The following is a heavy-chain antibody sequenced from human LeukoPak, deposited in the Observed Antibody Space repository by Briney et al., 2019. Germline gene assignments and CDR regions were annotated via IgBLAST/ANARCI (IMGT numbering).Heavy chain of an antibody. V-gene: IGHV3-64*01. CDR3: ARENSPLRLSTSCYRFDY. J-gene: IGHJ4*02. D-gene: IGHD2-2*01. CDR2: ISSNGGST. CDR1: GFTFSSYA. Sequence: GGSLRLSCAASGFTFSSYAMHWVRQAPGKGLEYVSAISSNGGSTYYANSVKGRFTISRDNSKNTLYLQMGSLRAEDMAVYYCARENSPLRLSTSCYRFDYWGQGTLVTVSS.